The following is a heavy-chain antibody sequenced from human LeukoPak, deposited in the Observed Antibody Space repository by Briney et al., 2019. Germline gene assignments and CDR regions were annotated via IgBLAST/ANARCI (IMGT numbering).Heavy chain of an antibody. J-gene: IGHJ3*02. Sequence: SETLSLTCTVSGYSISSGYYWGWIRQPPGKGLEWIGSIYHSGSTYYNPSLKSRVTISVDTSKNQFSLKLSSVTAADTAVYYCAREGDVVVTANAFGIWGQGTMVTVSS. CDR1: GYSISSGYY. D-gene: IGHD2-21*02. CDR2: IYHSGST. V-gene: IGHV4-38-2*02. CDR3: AREGDVVVTANAFGI.